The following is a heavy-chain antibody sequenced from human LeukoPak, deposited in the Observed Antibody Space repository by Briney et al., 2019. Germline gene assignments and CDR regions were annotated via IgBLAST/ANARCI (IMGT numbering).Heavy chain of an antibody. D-gene: IGHD6-13*01. CDR2: ITSYNGNT. V-gene: IGHV1-18*01. J-gene: IGHJ3*01. CDR3: ARGRSGSSSWYGEDAFDF. Sequence: ASVKVSCKTSGYIFSSYGINWVRQAPGQGLEWVGWITSYNGNTKYAQGFQDRVKMTTERSTSTVYMELKSLTSDDTAVYCCARGRSGSSSWYGEDAFDFWGQGTMVTVSS. CDR1: GYIFSSYG.